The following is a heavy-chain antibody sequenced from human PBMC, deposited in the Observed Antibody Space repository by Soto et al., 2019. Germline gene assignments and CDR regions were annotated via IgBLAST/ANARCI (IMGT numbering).Heavy chain of an antibody. CDR2: IKQDGSDK. V-gene: IGHV3-7*01. J-gene: IGHJ6*02. CDR1: GFTFSTYW. Sequence: EVQLVESGGGLVQPGGSLRLSCAASGFTFSTYWMSWVRQAPGKGLEWVANIKQDGSDKYYVDSVRGRLTVSRDNAKSSLFLQMNSLGVEDTAVYYCTTSPHRDSARVYVWGQGTTVTVSS. CDR3: TTSPHRDSARVYV.